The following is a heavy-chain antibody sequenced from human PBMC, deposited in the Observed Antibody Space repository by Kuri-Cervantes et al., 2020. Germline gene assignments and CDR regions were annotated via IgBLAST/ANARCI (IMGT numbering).Heavy chain of an antibody. CDR2: ISAYDGQT. V-gene: IGHV1-18*01. J-gene: IGHJ2*01. D-gene: IGHD7-27*01. Sequence: ASVKVSCKASGYKFTSYGVSWVRQAPGQGLEWMGYISAYDGQTNYEQKFQGRVTMTTDTSTSTAYMELRSLRSDDTAVYYCARERLGKSRWYFDLWGRGTLVTVSS. CDR3: ARERLGKSRWYFDL. CDR1: GYKFTSYG.